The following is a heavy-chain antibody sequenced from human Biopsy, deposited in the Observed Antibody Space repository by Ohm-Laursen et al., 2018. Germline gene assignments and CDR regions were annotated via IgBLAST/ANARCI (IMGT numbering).Heavy chain of an antibody. Sequence: SLRLSCAASEFIFSRFWMYWVRQAPGKGLVWVSRINSGGSSTNYADAVKGRFTISRDNAKNTVFLQMNNLRAEDTAVFYCAKDLRNNNWGVENWGQGTLVTVSS. CDR3: AKDLRNNNWGVEN. D-gene: IGHD7-27*01. J-gene: IGHJ4*02. V-gene: IGHV3-74*01. CDR2: INSGGSST. CDR1: EFIFSRFW.